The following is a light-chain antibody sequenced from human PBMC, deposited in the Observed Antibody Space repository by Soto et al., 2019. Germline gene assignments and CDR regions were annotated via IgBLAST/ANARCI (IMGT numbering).Light chain of an antibody. V-gene: IGLV4-60*02. CDR3: ETWDRNTWV. CDR1: SGHSSYI. CDR2: LEGSGSY. Sequence: SVLTQSSSASASLGSSVKLTCTLSSGHSSYIIAWHQQQPGKAPRYLMKLEGSGSYNKGSGVPDRFSGSSSGADRYLTISNLQFEDEADYYCETWDRNTWVFGGGTKLTVL. J-gene: IGLJ3*02.